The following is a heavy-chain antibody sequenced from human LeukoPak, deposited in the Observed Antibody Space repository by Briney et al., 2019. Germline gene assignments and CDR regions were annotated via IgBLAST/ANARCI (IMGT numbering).Heavy chain of an antibody. CDR2: IIPMRGTA. CDR3: AGDAPLLASRGNIFDL. V-gene: IGHV1-69*04. J-gene: IGHJ4*02. CDR1: GDTFRNYA. D-gene: IGHD2-15*01. Sequence: SVKVSCKASGDTFRNYAFNWVRQAPGQGPEWMGKIIPMRGTANYAQKFQGRVNFTADKSTSTAYMDLASLRSEDTAIYFCAGDAPLLASRGNIFDLWGQGTLVTVSS.